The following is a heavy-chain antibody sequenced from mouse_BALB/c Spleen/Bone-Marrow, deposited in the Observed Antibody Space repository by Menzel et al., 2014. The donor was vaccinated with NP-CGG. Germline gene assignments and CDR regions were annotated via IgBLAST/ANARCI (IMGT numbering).Heavy chain of an antibody. CDR2: INPDSSTI. J-gene: IGHJ4*01. CDR1: GFDFXRYW. Sequence: EVKLLESGGGLVQPGGSLKLSCAASGFDFXRYWMSWVRQAPGKGLEWIGEINPDSSTINYTPSLKDKFIISRDNAKNTLYLQTSKVRSEDTALYYCARLGYYGAMDYWGQGTSVTVYS. D-gene: IGHD1-1*01. V-gene: IGHV4-1*02. CDR3: ARLGYYGAMDY.